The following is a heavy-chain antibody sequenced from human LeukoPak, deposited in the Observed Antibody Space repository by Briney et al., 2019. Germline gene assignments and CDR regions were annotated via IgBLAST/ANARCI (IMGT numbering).Heavy chain of an antibody. J-gene: IGHJ4*02. CDR3: AKDPRSSGSSDGSFDY. D-gene: IGHD1-26*01. CDR1: GFTVSSNS. Sequence: GGSLRLSCTVSGFTVSSNSMSWVRQAPGKGLEWVSFIYSDNTHYSDSVKGRFTISRDPAKNSLYLQMNSLRAEDTAVYYCAKDPRSSGSSDGSFDYWGQGTLVTVSS. CDR2: IYSDNT. V-gene: IGHV3-53*01.